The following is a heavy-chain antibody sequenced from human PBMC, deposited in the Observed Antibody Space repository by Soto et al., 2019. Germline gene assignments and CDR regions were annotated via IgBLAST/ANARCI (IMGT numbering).Heavy chain of an antibody. J-gene: IGHJ4*02. CDR1: GGSISSGDYY. CDR3: ARESGSSSQEAGYFDY. D-gene: IGHD6-6*01. Sequence: SETLSLTCTVSGGSISSGDYYWSWIRQPPGEGLEWIGYIYYSGSTYYNPSLKSRVTISVDTSKNQFSLKLSSVTAADTAVYYCARESGSSSQEAGYFDYWGQGTLVTVSS. CDR2: IYYSGST. V-gene: IGHV4-30-4*01.